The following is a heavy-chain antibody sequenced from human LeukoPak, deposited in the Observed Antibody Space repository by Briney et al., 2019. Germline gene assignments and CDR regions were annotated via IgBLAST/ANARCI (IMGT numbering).Heavy chain of an antibody. Sequence: GGSLRLSCAASGFTLSVYTMNWVRQAPGKGLEWVSSISRSGTYTFYADSAKGRFTISRDSAENSLFLQMNSLRAEDTAVYYCARDPRASTAAAGWFDPWGQGALVIVSS. V-gene: IGHV3-21*01. CDR1: GFTLSVYT. D-gene: IGHD6-13*01. CDR2: ISRSGTYT. J-gene: IGHJ5*02. CDR3: ARDPRASTAAAGWFDP.